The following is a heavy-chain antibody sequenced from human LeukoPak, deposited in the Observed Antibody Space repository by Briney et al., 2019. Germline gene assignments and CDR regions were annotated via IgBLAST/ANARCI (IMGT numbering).Heavy chain of an antibody. J-gene: IGHJ4*02. CDR1: GGSISSYY. CDR3: AALSDYGGNPD. V-gene: IGHV4-59*01. D-gene: IGHD4-23*01. Sequence: SETLSLTCTVSGGSISSYYWSWIRQPPGKGLEWIGYIYYSGSTNYNPSLKSRVTISVDTSKNQFSLKLSSVTAADTAVYYCAALSDYGGNPDWGQGTLVTVSS. CDR2: IYYSGST.